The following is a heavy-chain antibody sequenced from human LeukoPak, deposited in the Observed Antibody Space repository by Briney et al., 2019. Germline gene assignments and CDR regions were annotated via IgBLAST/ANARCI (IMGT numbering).Heavy chain of an antibody. D-gene: IGHD3-22*01. CDR3: AGDLYYDSSGYYYY. CDR1: GFTFSDYY. V-gene: IGHV3-11*01. J-gene: IGHJ4*02. CDR2: ISSSGSTI. Sequence: GGSLRLSCAASGFTFSDYYMSWIRQAPGKGLEWVSYISSSGSTIYYADSVKGRFTISRDNAKNSLFLQMNSLRAEDTAVYYCAGDLYYDSSGYYYYWGQGTLVTVSS.